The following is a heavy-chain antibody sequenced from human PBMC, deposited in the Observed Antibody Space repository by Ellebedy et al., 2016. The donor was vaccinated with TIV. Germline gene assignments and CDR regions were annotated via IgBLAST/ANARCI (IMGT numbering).Heavy chain of an antibody. V-gene: IGHV4-39*07. CDR3: ARGPPGYFQH. J-gene: IGHJ1*01. CDR2: IYYSGST. CDR1: GGSVSSGSYY. Sequence: GSLRLXXTVSGGSVSSGSYYWSWIRQPPGKGLEWIGSIYYSGSTYYNPSLKSRVTISVDTSKNQFSLKLSSVTAADTAVYYCARGPPGYFQHWGQGTLVTVSS.